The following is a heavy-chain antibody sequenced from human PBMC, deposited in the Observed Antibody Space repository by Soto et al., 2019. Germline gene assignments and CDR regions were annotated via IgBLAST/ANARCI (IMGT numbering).Heavy chain of an antibody. CDR3: AKGGQLLTEGGGY. Sequence: EVQLVESGGGLVQPGRSLRLSCAASGFTFDDYAMHWVRQAPGKGLEWVSGISWNSGSIGYAYSVKGRFTISRDNAKNSLYRQMNSLRAEDTALYYCAKGGQLLTEGGGYWGQGTLVTVSS. V-gene: IGHV3-9*01. D-gene: IGHD2-2*01. CDR2: ISWNSGSI. CDR1: GFTFDDYA. J-gene: IGHJ4*02.